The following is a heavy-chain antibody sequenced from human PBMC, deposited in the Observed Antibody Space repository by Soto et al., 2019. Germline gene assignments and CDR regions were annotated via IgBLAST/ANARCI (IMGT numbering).Heavy chain of an antibody. D-gene: IGHD4-17*01. CDR3: AAGVTTFDY. J-gene: IGHJ4*02. Sequence: ASVKVSCKAPGDTFTSYYMHWVRQAPGHGLEWMGVINPNGGSTRFAQKFQGRVTMTSDTSTSTVYMELRGLTSEDTAVYYCAAGVTTFDYWGQGTLVTVSS. V-gene: IGHV1-46*01. CDR2: INPNGGST. CDR1: GDTFTSYY.